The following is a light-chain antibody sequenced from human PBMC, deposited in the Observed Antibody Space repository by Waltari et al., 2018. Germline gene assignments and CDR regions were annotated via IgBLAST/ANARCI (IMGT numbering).Light chain of an antibody. CDR3: QSYDRHLSGFV. CDR2: RSA. V-gene: IGLV1-40*01. Sequence: QSVLTQPPSVSGAPGQRVTISCTGSTSNIGAEYDVHWYHQLPGTAPKLLIFRSANRPPGVPALFSGSKSGSSSSLSITGLQAADEADYYCQSYDRHLSGFVFGGGTKLTVL. CDR1: TSNIGAEYD. J-gene: IGLJ2*01.